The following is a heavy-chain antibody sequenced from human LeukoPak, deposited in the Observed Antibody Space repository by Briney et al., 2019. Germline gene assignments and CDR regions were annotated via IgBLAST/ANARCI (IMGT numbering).Heavy chain of an antibody. J-gene: IGHJ6*03. Sequence: PGGSLRLSCAASGFTFSGYAMSWVRQAPGEGLEWVSAISGSDGSTYYADSAKGRFTISRDNSKNTLYLQMNSLRAEDTAVYYCAKANGDYYYYYMYVWGKGTTVTVSS. D-gene: IGHD2-8*01. CDR3: AKANGDYYYYYMYV. CDR1: GFTFSGYA. V-gene: IGHV3-23*01. CDR2: ISGSDGST.